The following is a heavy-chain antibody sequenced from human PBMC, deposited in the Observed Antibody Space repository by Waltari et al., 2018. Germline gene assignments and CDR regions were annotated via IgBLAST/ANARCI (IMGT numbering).Heavy chain of an antibody. CDR3: ARGRDRYCSGGSCYQPFDY. Sequence: QVQLVQSGAEVKKPGASVKVSCKASGYTFTGYYMHWVRQAPGQGLEWMGRSNPNSGGTNYAQKCQGRVTMTRDTSISTAYMELSRLRSDDTAVYYCARGRDRYCSGGSCYQPFDYWGQGTLVTVSS. CDR2: SNPNSGGT. CDR1: GYTFTGYY. V-gene: IGHV1-2*06. J-gene: IGHJ4*02. D-gene: IGHD2-15*01.